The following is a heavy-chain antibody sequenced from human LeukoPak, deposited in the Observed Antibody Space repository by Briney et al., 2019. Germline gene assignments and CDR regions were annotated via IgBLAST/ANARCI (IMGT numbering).Heavy chain of an antibody. D-gene: IGHD6-6*01. CDR1: GITFSSYG. CDR2: IRYDGSNK. J-gene: IGHJ4*02. Sequence: PGGSLRLSCAGSGITFSSYGMHWVRQTPGKGLEWVAFIRYDGSNKYYADSVKGRFTISRDNSKNTLDLQMNSLRAEDTAVYYCAKWGQYSSRGYFDYWGQGTLVTVSS. CDR3: AKWGQYSSRGYFDY. V-gene: IGHV3-30*02.